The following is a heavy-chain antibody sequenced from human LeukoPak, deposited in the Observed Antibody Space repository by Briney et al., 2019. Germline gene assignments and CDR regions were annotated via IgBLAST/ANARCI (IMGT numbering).Heavy chain of an antibody. Sequence: PGGSLRLSCAASGFTVSSNYMSWVRQVPGKGLEWVSAISGSGGSTYYADSVKGRFTISRDNSKNTLYLQMNSLRAEDTAVYFCAKDTFRYDILTGYYYFDYWGQGTLVTVSS. CDR2: ISGSGGST. CDR3: AKDTFRYDILTGYYYFDY. J-gene: IGHJ4*02. CDR1: GFTVSSNY. D-gene: IGHD3-9*01. V-gene: IGHV3-23*01.